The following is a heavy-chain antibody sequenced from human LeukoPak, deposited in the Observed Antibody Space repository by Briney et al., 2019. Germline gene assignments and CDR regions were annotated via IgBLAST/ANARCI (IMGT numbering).Heavy chain of an antibody. CDR2: IKRRADGGTA. D-gene: IGHD7-27*01. CDR3: TTGNWGPY. V-gene: IGHV3-15*07. Sequence: GGSLRLSCAASGFTFFDAWMNRVRQAPGKGLEWVGRIKRRADGGTADYAAPVEGRFTISRGDSKNTLYLQMNSLKTEDTAVYYCTTGNWGPYWGQGTLVTVSS. J-gene: IGHJ4*02. CDR1: GFTFFDAW.